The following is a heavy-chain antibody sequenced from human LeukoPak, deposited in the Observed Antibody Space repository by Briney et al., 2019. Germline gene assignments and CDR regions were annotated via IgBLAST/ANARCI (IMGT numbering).Heavy chain of an antibody. CDR3: AKDLQYYYDSSGCCAGFGY. CDR1: GFTFSSYA. Sequence: GGSLRLSCAASGFTFSSYAMSWVRQAPGKGLEWVSAISGSGGSTYYADSVKGRFTISRDNSKNTLYLQMNSLRAEDTAVYYCAKDLQYYYDSSGCCAGFGYWGQGTLVTVSS. D-gene: IGHD3-22*01. V-gene: IGHV3-23*01. J-gene: IGHJ4*02. CDR2: ISGSGGST.